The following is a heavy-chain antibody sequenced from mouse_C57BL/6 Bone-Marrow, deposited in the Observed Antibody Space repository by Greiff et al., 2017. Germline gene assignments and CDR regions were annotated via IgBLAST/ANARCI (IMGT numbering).Heavy chain of an antibody. CDR1: GYTFTSYG. V-gene: IGHV1-81*01. J-gene: IGHJ1*03. D-gene: IGHD1-1*01. Sequence: VQLQQSGAELARPGASVKLSCKASGYTFTSYGISWVKQRTGQGLEWIGEIYPRSGNTYYNEKFKGKATLTADKSSSTAYMELRSLTSEDSAVYFCASCIFLLLRYWYFDVWGTGTTVTVSS. CDR2: IYPRSGNT. CDR3: ASCIFLLLRYWYFDV.